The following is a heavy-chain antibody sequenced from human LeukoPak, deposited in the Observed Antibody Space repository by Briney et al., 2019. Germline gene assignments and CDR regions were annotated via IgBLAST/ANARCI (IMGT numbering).Heavy chain of an antibody. J-gene: IGHJ4*02. CDR3: ARGSYDSSGYYYLPPDY. CDR1: GFTFSTYA. CDR2: INWNGGST. D-gene: IGHD3-22*01. Sequence: GGSLRLSCAASGFTFSTYAMSWVRQAPGKGLEWVSGINWNGGSTGYADSVKGRFTISRDNAKNSLYLQMNSLRAEDTALYYCARGSYDSSGYYYLPPDYWGQGTLVTVSS. V-gene: IGHV3-20*04.